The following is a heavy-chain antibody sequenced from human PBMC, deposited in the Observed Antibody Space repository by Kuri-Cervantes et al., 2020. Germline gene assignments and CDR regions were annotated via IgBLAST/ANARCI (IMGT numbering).Heavy chain of an antibody. V-gene: IGHV1-69*06. CDR3: ARVSAAAADGDYYYYMDV. D-gene: IGHD6-13*01. J-gene: IGHJ6*03. CDR1: GGTFSSYA. Sequence: SVKVSCKASGGTFSSYAISWVRQAPGQGLEWMGGIIPIFGTANYAQKFQGRVTITADKSTSTAYMELSSLRSEDTAVYYCARVSAAAADGDYYYYMDVWGKGTTVTVSS. CDR2: IIPIFGTA.